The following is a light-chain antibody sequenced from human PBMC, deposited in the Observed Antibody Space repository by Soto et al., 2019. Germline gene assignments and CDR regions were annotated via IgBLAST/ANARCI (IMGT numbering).Light chain of an antibody. J-gene: IGLJ2*01. CDR2: DVS. Sequence: QSALTQPASVSGSPGQSITISCTGTSSDVGGYNYVSWYQQHPGKAPKLMIYDVSNRLSGVSNRCSGSKSVNTASLTISGLQAEDEADYYCSSYTSSSTVVFGGGTKLTVL. V-gene: IGLV2-14*03. CDR1: SSDVGGYNY. CDR3: SSYTSSSTVV.